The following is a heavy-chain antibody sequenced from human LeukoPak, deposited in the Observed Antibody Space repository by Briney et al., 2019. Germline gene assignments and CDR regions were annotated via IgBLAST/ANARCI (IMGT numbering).Heavy chain of an antibody. J-gene: IGHJ4*02. CDR2: ISHDGNHQ. CDR3: AREGGCGGSCSAFDL. Sequence: GRSLRLSCVASGFTFNIHGMHWVRQAPNKGLEWVAVISHDGNHQYYGGSVKGRFTVARDNSKNTLYLQMNSLTVEDTAVYFCAREGGCGGSCSAFDLWGQGTLVIVSS. D-gene: IGHD2-15*01. V-gene: IGHV3-30*03. CDR1: GFTFNIHG.